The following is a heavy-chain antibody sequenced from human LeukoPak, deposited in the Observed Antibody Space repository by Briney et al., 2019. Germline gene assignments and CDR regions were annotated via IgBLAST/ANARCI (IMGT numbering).Heavy chain of an antibody. Sequence: ASVKVSCKASGGTFTSYDINWVRQATGQGLEWMGWMNPNSGNTGYAQKFQGRVTITRNTSISTAYMELSSLRSEDTAVYYCARVIVVVPPTKVWFDPWGQGTLVTVSS. J-gene: IGHJ5*02. CDR3: ARVIVVVPPTKVWFDP. CDR1: GGTFTSYD. D-gene: IGHD2-2*01. V-gene: IGHV1-8*03. CDR2: MNPNSGNT.